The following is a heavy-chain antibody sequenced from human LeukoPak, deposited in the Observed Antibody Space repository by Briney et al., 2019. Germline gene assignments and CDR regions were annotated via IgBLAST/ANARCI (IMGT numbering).Heavy chain of an antibody. D-gene: IGHD2-2*01. Sequence: PSETLSLXCTVSGGSISSNSYYWGWIRQPPGKGLEWIGSIYYSGSTYYNPSLKSRVTISVDTSKNQFSLKLSSVTAADTAVYYCARLLWYGGSTRGYYMDVWGKGTTVTVSS. CDR1: GGSISSNSYY. CDR3: ARLLWYGGSTRGYYMDV. J-gene: IGHJ6*03. V-gene: IGHV4-39*01. CDR2: IYYSGST.